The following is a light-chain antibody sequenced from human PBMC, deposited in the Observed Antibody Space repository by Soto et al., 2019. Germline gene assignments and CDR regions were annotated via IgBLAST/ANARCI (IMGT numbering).Light chain of an antibody. Sequence: DIQMTQSPSSLSASVGDRVTITCRASQSISTYLNWYQQKPGEAPKLLIYVASSLQSGVPSRFSGSGSGTEFTLTISSLQSEDFATYYCQKYNSAPLTFGGGTKVDIK. CDR3: QKYNSAPLT. CDR2: VAS. V-gene: IGKV1-39*01. J-gene: IGKJ4*01. CDR1: QSISTY.